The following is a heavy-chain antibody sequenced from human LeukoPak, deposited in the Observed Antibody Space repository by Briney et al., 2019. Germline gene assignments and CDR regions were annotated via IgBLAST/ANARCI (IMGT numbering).Heavy chain of an antibody. D-gene: IGHD6-13*01. Sequence: PSETLSLTCAVYGGSFNGYYWSWIRQPAGKGLEWIGRIHSSGSTNYIPSLKSRVTMSVDTSKNQFSLKLSSVTAADTAVYYCARTIASLIYSSSWSFDYWGQGTLVTVSS. CDR3: ARTIASLIYSSSWSFDY. CDR1: GGSFNGYY. CDR2: IHSSGST. V-gene: IGHV4-59*10. J-gene: IGHJ4*02.